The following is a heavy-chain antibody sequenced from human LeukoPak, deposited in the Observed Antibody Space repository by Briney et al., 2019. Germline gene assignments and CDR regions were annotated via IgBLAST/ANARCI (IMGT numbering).Heavy chain of an antibody. CDR1: GFTITSWS. CDR3: AKDYCGGDCYSGWYFDL. V-gene: IGHV3-48*04. D-gene: IGHD2-21*02. CDR2: ISSGSSPI. Sequence: PGGSLRLSCAASGFTITSWSMNWVRQAPGKGLEWLSYISSGSSPIYYADSVKGRFTISRDDAKNLVYLQMNSLRAEDTALYYCAKDYCGGDCYSGWYFDLWGRGTLVTVSS. J-gene: IGHJ2*01.